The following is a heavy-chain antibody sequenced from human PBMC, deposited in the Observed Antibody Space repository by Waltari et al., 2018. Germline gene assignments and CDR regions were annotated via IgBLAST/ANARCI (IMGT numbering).Heavy chain of an antibody. CDR3: AREVPGYYDSSGIDAFDI. D-gene: IGHD3-22*01. V-gene: IGHV3-21*01. J-gene: IGHJ3*02. Sequence: EVQLVESGGGLVKPGGSLRLSCAASGFTFSSYSMNWVRQAPGKGLEWVSSISSSSSYIYYADSVKGRFTISRDNAKNSLYLQMNSLRAEDTAVYYCAREVPGYYDSSGIDAFDIWGQGTMVTVSS. CDR1: GFTFSSYS. CDR2: ISSSSSYI.